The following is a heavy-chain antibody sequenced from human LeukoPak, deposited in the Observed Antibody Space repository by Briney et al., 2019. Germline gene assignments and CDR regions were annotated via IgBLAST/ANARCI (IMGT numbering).Heavy chain of an antibody. V-gene: IGHV4-34*01. J-gene: IGHJ4*02. CDR2: INHSGST. CDR3: ARGEWELAYCFDY. D-gene: IGHD1-26*01. CDR1: GGSFSGYY. Sequence: SETLSLTCAVYGGSFSGYYWSWIRQPPGKGLEWIGEINHSGSTNYNPSLKSRITISVDTSKNQFSLKLSSVTAADTAVYYCARGEWELAYCFDYWGQGTLVTVSS.